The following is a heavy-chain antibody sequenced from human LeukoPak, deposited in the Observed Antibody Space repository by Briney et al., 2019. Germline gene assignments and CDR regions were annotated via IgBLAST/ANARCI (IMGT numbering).Heavy chain of an antibody. CDR2: ISAFNGNT. D-gene: IGHD2-15*01. CDR3: ARDCSGGTCYSFWLDP. Sequence: VASVKVSCKASGYTFRDYGLSWVRQAPGQGLEWMGWISAFNGNTKYAQKFQGRVSMTTDTSTSTAYMELTSLRSDDTAMYYCARDCSGGTCYSFWLDPWGQGTLVTVSS. J-gene: IGHJ5*02. CDR1: GYTFRDYG. V-gene: IGHV1-18*01.